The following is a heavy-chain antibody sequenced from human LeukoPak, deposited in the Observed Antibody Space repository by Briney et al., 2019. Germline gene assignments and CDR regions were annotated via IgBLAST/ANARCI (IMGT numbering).Heavy chain of an antibody. D-gene: IGHD3-9*01. CDR3: ARDGPDILTGYYFFDY. V-gene: IGHV4-30-4*01. CDR1: GGSISSGDYY. J-gene: IGHJ4*02. CDR2: IYYSGNT. Sequence: SEALSLTCTVSGGSISSGDYYWSWIRQPPGKGLEWIGYIYYSGNTYYNPSLKSRVTISVDTSKNQFSLKLSSVTAADTAVYYCARDGPDILTGYYFFDYWGQGTLVTVSS.